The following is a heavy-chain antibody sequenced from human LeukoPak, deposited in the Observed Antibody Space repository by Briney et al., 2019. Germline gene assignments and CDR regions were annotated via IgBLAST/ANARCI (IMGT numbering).Heavy chain of an antibody. CDR1: GGSISSYY. CDR2: IYYSGST. CDR3: ARDREYYDSSGYYRSGAFDI. J-gene: IGHJ3*02. V-gene: IGHV4-59*01. D-gene: IGHD3-22*01. Sequence: PSETLSLTCTVSGGSISSYYWSWIRQPPGKGLEWIGYIYYSGSTNYNPSLKSRVTISVDTSKNQFSLKLSSVTAADTAVYYCARDREYYDSSGYYRSGAFDIWGQGTMVTVSS.